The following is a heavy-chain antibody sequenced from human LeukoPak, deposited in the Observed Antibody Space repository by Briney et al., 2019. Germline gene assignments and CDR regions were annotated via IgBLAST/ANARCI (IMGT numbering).Heavy chain of an antibody. D-gene: IGHD3-10*01. V-gene: IGHV3-23*01. CDR3: AKDDMLRGY. CDR2: ISGSGGST. CDR1: GLTFSETW. J-gene: IGHJ4*02. Sequence: GGSLRLSCAASGLTFSETWMHWVRQVPGKGLEWVSAISGSGGSTHYADSVKGRFTISRDNSKNTLYLQMNSLRVEDTAVYYCAKDDMLRGYWGQGTLVTVSS.